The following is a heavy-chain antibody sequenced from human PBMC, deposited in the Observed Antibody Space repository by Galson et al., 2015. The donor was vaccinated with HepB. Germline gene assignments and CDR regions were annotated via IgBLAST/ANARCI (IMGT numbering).Heavy chain of an antibody. CDR2: ISAYNGHT. J-gene: IGHJ6*03. D-gene: IGHD3-3*01. CDR3: ARRSIMIFGVVTYYYMDV. Sequence: SVKVSCKASGYTFTSYGINWVRPAPGQGLEWMGWISAYNGHTDYAQKVQDRVTMTTDTSTRTAYMELRSLRSDDTAVYYCARRSIMIFGVVTYYYMDVWGKGTTVTVSS. V-gene: IGHV1-18*01. CDR1: GYTFTSYG.